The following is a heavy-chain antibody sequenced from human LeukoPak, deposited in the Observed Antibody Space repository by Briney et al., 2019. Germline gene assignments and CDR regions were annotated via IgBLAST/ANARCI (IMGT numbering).Heavy chain of an antibody. CDR1: GGSISSYY. D-gene: IGHD3-3*01. Sequence: PSETLSLTCTVSGGSISSYYWSWIRQPPGKGLEWIGYIYNSGSTNYNPSLKSRVTISVDTSKNQFSLKLSSVTAADTAVYYCARHQDDFWSGYSTGAFDIWGQGTMVTVSS. CDR2: IYNSGST. CDR3: ARHQDDFWSGYSTGAFDI. J-gene: IGHJ3*02. V-gene: IGHV4-59*08.